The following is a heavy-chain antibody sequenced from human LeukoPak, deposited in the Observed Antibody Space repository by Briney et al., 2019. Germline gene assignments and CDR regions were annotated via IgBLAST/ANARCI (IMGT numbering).Heavy chain of an antibody. D-gene: IGHD1-26*01. CDR2: VSWNSGSI. CDR1: GFTFDDYA. Sequence: PGGSLRLSCAASGFTFDDYAMHWVRQAPGKGLEWVSGVSWNSGSIGYADSVRGRFTISRDNAKNSLYLQMNSLRAEDTALYYCAKDIAGADTYYFDYWGQGALVTVSS. V-gene: IGHV3-9*01. J-gene: IGHJ4*02. CDR3: AKDIAGADTYYFDY.